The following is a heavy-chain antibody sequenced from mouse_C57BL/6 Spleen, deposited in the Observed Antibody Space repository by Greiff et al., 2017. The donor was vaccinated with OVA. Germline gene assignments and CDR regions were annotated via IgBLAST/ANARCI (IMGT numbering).Heavy chain of an antibody. V-gene: IGHV6-3*01. CDR1: GFTFSNYW. CDR2: IRLKSDNYAT. D-gene: IGHD1-1*01. Sequence: EVKLMESGGGLVQPGGSMKLSCVASGFTFSNYWMNWVRQSPEKGLEWVAQIRLKSDNYATHYAESVKGRFTISRDDSKSSVYLQMNNVRAEDTGIYYCTGGYGSTYYWYFDVWGTGTTVTVSS. J-gene: IGHJ1*03. CDR3: TGGYGSTYYWYFDV.